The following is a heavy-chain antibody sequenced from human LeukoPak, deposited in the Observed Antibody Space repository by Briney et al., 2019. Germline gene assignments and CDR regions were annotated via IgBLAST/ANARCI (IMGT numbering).Heavy chain of an antibody. D-gene: IGHD4-11*01. CDR1: GFTFNHYV. CDR2: IWSDGTNR. Sequence: GRSLTLSCAATGFTFNHYVMHWVRQAPGKGLAWVAVIWSDGTNRYYADSVKGRFTISRDDSRNTVYLQMNSLRPEDTGVYYCARDAQRGFDYSNSLQYWGQGTPVTVST. V-gene: IGHV3-33*01. CDR3: ARDAQRGFDYSNSLQY. J-gene: IGHJ4*02.